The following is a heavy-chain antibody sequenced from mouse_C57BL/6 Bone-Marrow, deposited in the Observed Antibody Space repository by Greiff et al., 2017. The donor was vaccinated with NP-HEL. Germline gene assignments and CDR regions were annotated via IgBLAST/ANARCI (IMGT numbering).Heavy chain of an antibody. D-gene: IGHD4-1*01. CDR3: ARGWDAFAY. Sequence: DVKLVESEGGLVQPGSSMKLSCTASGFTFSDYYMAWVRQVPEKGLEWVANINYDGSSTYYLDSLKSRFIISRDNAKNILYLQMSSLKSEDTATYYCARGWDAFAYWGQGTLVTVSA. V-gene: IGHV5-16*01. J-gene: IGHJ3*01. CDR1: GFTFSDYY. CDR2: INYDGSST.